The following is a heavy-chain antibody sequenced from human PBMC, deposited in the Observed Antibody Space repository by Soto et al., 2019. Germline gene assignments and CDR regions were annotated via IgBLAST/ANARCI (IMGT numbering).Heavy chain of an antibody. CDR3: AEASTNGVGSDPFDS. V-gene: IGHV3-23*01. CDR1: GFSFVNYS. D-gene: IGHD5-12*01. J-gene: IGHJ4*02. Sequence: EVQLLESGGGLVQPGGSLRLSCAASGFSFVNYSMNWVRQAPGKGLEWVSGLSGGGTSTYYADSVKGRFTISRDNSRDTLFQPMNRLIADVTAVYSGAEASTNGVGSDPFDSWGQGALVTVSS. CDR2: LSGGGTST.